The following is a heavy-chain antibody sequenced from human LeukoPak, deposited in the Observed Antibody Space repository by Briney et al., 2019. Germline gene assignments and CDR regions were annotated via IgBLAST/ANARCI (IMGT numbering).Heavy chain of an antibody. CDR2: LSGNGVKT. CDR3: AKDLRWGLDS. CDR1: GFALNTYG. D-gene: IGHD3-16*01. V-gene: IGHV3-23*01. Sequence: GGSLGLSFAASGFALNTYGMGWVRRPPGGGLEWVSALSGNGVKTFYADSVKGRFTISRDNSKNMMYLQMNSLRVEDTAIYYCAKDLRWGLDSWGQGTLITVSS. J-gene: IGHJ4*02.